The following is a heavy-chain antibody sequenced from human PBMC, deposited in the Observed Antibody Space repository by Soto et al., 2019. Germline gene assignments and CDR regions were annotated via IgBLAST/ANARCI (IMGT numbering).Heavy chain of an antibody. V-gene: IGHV1-18*01. CDR1: GFSFTTYN. CDR3: VRAWSVPAARSLYYGVDV. Sequence: QVQLVQSGAEVKKPGASVKVSCKASGFSFTTYNFGWVRQAPGQGLQWMGWISAKNGDTKYAQRFQDRVSMMTDRSTDTAYMELRSLRYDDTAVYYCVRAWSVPAARSLYYGVDVWGQGTTVKVSS. D-gene: IGHD2-2*01. CDR2: ISAKNGDT. J-gene: IGHJ6*02.